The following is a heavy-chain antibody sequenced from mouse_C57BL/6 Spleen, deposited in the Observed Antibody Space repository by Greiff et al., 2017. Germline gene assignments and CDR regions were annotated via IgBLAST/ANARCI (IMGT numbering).Heavy chain of an antibody. CDR1: GYTFTDYY. CDR2: INPNNGGT. J-gene: IGHJ1*03. V-gene: IGHV1-26*01. Sequence: EVQLQQSGPELVKPGASVKISCKASGYTFTDYYMNWVKQSHGKSLEWIGDINPNNGGTSYNQKFKGKATLTVDKSSSTAYMELRSLTSEDSAVYYCASQGRLRWYCDVWGTGTTVTVSS. CDR3: ASQGRLRWYCDV. D-gene: IGHD2-4*01.